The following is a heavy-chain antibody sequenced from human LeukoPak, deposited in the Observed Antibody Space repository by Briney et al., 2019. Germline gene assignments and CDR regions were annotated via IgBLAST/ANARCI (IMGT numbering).Heavy chain of an antibody. J-gene: IGHJ4*02. CDR2: IIPIFGTA. CDR1: VGTFSSYA. V-gene: IGHV1-69*01. CDR3: ASHKGEWSNFDY. Sequence: ASVKVSCKAFVGTFSSYAISWVRQAPGQGLDWMGGIIPIFGTANYAQKFQGRVTITADESTSTAYMELSSLRSEDTAVYYCASHKGEWSNFDYWGQGTLVTVSS. D-gene: IGHD3-3*01.